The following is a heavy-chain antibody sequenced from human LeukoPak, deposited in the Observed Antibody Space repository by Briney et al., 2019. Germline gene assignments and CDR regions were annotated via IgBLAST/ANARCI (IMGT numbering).Heavy chain of an antibody. CDR3: TRVGYIDEGIDY. V-gene: IGHV3-7*04. D-gene: IGHD5-18*01. Sequence: GGSLRLSCAASGFTFSSYWMSWVRQAPGKGLEWVANIKQDGSKKSYVDSVKGRSTISRDNAKNSLYLQMNSLRAEDTAIYYCTRVGYIDEGIDYWGQGTLVTVSS. J-gene: IGHJ4*02. CDR1: GFTFSSYW. CDR2: IKQDGSKK.